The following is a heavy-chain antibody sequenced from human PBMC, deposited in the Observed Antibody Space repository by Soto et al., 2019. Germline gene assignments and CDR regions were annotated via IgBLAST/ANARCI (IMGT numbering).Heavy chain of an antibody. CDR2: IYYSGTT. J-gene: IGHJ6*02. CDR3: ARGVDFEGFSPYGMDV. V-gene: IGHV4-30-4*01. CDR1: GGSINTGDYY. D-gene: IGHD3-3*01. Sequence: LSLTCTVSGGSINTGDYYWTWIRQPRGKGLEWIGYIYYSGTTYYNPSLKSRVSLSLDTSKNHFSLRLTSVTAADTAVYYCARGVDFEGFSPYGMDVWGQGTTVTVSS.